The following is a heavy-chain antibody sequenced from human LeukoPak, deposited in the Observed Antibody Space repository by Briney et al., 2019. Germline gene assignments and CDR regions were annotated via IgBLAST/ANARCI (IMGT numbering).Heavy chain of an antibody. J-gene: IGHJ6*02. D-gene: IGHD6-19*01. Sequence: ASVKVSCKASGYTFTGYYMHWVRQAPEQGLEGMGWINPNSGGTNYAQKFQGRVTMTRDTSISTAYMELSRLRSDDTAVYYCASGQWLVRGMDVWGQGTTVTVSS. CDR3: ASGQWLVRGMDV. CDR1: GYTFTGYY. V-gene: IGHV1-2*02. CDR2: INPNSGGT.